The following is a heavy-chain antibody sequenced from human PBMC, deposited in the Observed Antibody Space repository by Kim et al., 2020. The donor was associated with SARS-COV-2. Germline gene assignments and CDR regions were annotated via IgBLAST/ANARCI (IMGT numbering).Heavy chain of an antibody. CDR3: ARDLSQARARYYYYGMDV. Sequence: GGSLRLSCAASGFTFSRYNMNWVRQAPGKGLEWVSSIASNRSYMYYADSVKGRSTISRDNAKNSLYLQMTSLRAEDTAVYYCARDLSQARARYYYYGMDVWGQGTTVIVSS. J-gene: IGHJ6*02. CDR2: IASNRSYM. CDR1: GFTFSRYN. V-gene: IGHV3-21*01.